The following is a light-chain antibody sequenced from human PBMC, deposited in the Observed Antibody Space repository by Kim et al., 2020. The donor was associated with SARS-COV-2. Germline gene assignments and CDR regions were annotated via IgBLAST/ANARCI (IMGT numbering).Light chain of an antibody. V-gene: IGKV1-39*01. CDR1: QSISSY. CDR3: QQSYSTPRT. J-gene: IGKJ1*01. Sequence: DIQMTQSPSSLSASVGDRVTSTCRASQSISSYLNWYQHKPGKAPKLLIYAASSLQSGVPSRFSGSGSGTDFTLTISSLQPEDFATYYCQQSYSTPRTFGQGTKVDIK. CDR2: AAS.